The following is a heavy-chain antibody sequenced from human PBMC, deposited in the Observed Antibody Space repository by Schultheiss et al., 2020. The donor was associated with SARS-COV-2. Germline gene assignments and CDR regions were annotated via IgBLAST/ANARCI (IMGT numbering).Heavy chain of an antibody. V-gene: IGHV3-23*01. CDR2: ISGSGGST. D-gene: IGHD6-13*01. Sequence: GESLKISCAASGFTFSSYAMSWVRQAPGKGLEWVSAISGSGGSTYYADSVKGRFTISRDNSKNTLYLQMNSLKTEDTAVYYCTRDLPGRLAAAGTYYFDYWGQGTLVTVSS. CDR1: GFTFSSYA. J-gene: IGHJ4*02. CDR3: TRDLPGRLAAAGTYYFDY.